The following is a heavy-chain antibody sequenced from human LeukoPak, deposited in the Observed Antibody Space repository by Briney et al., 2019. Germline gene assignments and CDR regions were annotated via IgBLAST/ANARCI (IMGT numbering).Heavy chain of an antibody. D-gene: IGHD6-6*01. CDR2: IKQDGSEK. Sequence: GGSLRLSCEGSGFTFSSYWMSWVRQAPGKGLEWVANIKQDGSEKYYVDSVKGRFTISRDNAKNSLYLQMNSLRAEDTAVYYCARDVAARPYYYYGMDVWGQGTTVTVSS. CDR3: ARDVAARPYYYYGMDV. V-gene: IGHV3-7*01. CDR1: GFTFSSYW. J-gene: IGHJ6*02.